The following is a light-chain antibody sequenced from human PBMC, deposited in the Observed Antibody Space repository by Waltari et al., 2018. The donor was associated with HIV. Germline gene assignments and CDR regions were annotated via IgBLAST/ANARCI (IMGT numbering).Light chain of an antibody. V-gene: IGLV2-23*02. J-gene: IGLJ2*01. CDR1: RSHVWGCRL. CDR3: CSYAGSNIP. CDR2: EVY. Sequence: QSALTQPASASGSFGQSITLPCTGPRSHVWGCRLVSWYQHHPGKAPKLIIYEVYKRPSGVSNRFSGSKSGNSASLTISGLQAEDEADYYCCSYAGSNIPFGGGTKVTVL.